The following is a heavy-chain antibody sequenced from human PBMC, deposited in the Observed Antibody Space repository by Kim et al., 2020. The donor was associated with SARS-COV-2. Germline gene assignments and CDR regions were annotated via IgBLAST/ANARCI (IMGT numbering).Heavy chain of an antibody. D-gene: IGHD2-2*01. Sequence: SETLSLTCTVSGGSISSSSYYWGWIRQPPGKGLEWIGSIYYSGSTYYNPSLKSRVTISVDTSKNQFSLKMSSVNAADTAVYYCARAIVVVGYYYDMDVWG. CDR2: IYYSGST. CDR1: GGSISSSSYY. CDR3: ARAIVVVGYYYDMDV. V-gene: IGHV4-39*01. J-gene: IGHJ6*01.